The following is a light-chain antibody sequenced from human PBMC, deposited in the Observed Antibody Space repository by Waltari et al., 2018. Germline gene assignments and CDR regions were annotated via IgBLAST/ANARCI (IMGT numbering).Light chain of an antibody. V-gene: IGKV1-16*02. CDR1: QGIDNY. Sequence: DIQMTQSPSPLSASVWDIITITLRASQGIDNYLAWFQQKPGTAPQFLIYAASTLQSGVPSKFSGSGFGIDFTITINGLQHEDFETYFRQQYDSYPHTFGQGTRLEVK. J-gene: IGKJ2*01. CDR3: QQYDSYPHT. CDR2: AAS.